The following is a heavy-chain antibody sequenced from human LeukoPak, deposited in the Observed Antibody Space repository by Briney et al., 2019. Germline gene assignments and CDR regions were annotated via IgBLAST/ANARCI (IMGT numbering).Heavy chain of an antibody. V-gene: IGHV3-74*01. CDR3: SRDFNGRNDF. D-gene: IGHD1-14*01. CDR2: INPDGSRT. Sequence: GGSLRLSCAASGFTFRAYQMSWVRQVPGKGLVWVSRINPDGSRTDYAESVKGRFTISRDNAKNTLSLEMNSLGDEDTAVYYCSRDFNGRNDFWGQGTLVTVSS. CDR1: GFTFRAYQ. J-gene: IGHJ4*02.